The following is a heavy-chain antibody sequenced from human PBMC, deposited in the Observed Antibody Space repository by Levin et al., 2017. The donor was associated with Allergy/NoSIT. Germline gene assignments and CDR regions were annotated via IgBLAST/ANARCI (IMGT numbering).Heavy chain of an antibody. CDR1: RFTFSRYP. Sequence: GESLKISCAASRFTFSRYPMHWVRQAPGKGLEWVALISYDGSNKYYADSVKGRFTISRDNSKNTLYLQMNSLRAEDTAVYYCAREDGSHDRPIDYWGQGTLVTVSS. CDR2: ISYDGSNK. V-gene: IGHV3-30-3*01. D-gene: IGHD2-15*01. J-gene: IGHJ4*02. CDR3: AREDGSHDRPIDY.